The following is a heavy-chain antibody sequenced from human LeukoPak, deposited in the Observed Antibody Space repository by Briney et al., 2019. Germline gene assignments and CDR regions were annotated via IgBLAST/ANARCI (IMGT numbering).Heavy chain of an antibody. J-gene: IGHJ4*02. V-gene: IGHV4-59*12. Sequence: KPSETLSLTCTVSGGSISSYYWSWIRQPPGKGLEWIGYIYYSGSTNYNPSLKSRVTISVDTSKNQFSLKLSSVTAADTAVYYCASLHYNILTGYASLTYWGQRTLVTVSS. CDR3: ASLHYNILTGYASLTY. D-gene: IGHD3-9*01. CDR2: IYYSGST. CDR1: GGSISSYY.